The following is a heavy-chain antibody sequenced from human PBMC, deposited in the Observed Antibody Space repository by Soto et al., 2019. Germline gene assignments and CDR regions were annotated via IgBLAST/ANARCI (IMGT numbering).Heavy chain of an antibody. V-gene: IGHV1-3*01. CDR3: ARDSAILPGTYFDY. D-gene: IGHD1-1*01. J-gene: IGHJ4*02. CDR2: IYGNSGYT. CDR1: GYIFSDYV. Sequence: QVQLVQSGAEMKQPGASVKVSCKTSGYIFSDYVIHWVRQAPGQRPEWMGYIYGNSGYTKYSEKFQARVTITSDTSATTAYLDLSSLTSEDTALYYCARDSAILPGTYFDYWGLGTLVTVFS.